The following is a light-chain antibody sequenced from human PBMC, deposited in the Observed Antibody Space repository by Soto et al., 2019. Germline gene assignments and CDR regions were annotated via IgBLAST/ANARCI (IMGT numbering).Light chain of an antibody. CDR3: QQYGSSPWT. CDR2: GAS. Sequence: EIVLTQSPGTLSLSPGERAALSCRSSQSVSSSYLAWYQHKPGQAPRLLIYGASSRAAGIPDRFSGSESGTDFTLTISRLEPEDFAVYYCQQYGSSPWTFGQGTKVDIK. CDR1: QSVSSSY. V-gene: IGKV3-20*01. J-gene: IGKJ1*01.